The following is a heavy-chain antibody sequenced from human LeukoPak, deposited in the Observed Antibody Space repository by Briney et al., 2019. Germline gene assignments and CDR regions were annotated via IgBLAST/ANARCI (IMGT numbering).Heavy chain of an antibody. V-gene: IGHV4-59*01. Sequence: SETLSLTCTVSGGSISSYYWSWIRQPPGKGLEWIGHIYYSGSTNYNPSLKSRVTISVDTSKNQFSLKLSSVTATDTAVYYCARAGYSGSDFSVWGKGSTVTVSS. CDR1: GGSISSYY. CDR3: ARAGYSGSDFSV. CDR2: IYYSGST. D-gene: IGHD5-12*01. J-gene: IGHJ6*04.